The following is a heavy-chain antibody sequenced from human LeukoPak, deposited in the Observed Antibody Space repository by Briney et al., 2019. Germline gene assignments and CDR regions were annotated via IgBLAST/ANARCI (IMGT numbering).Heavy chain of an antibody. V-gene: IGHV4-59*01. CDR3: ASESYTMVRGVILDY. Sequence: SETLSLTCTVSGGSISSYYWSWIRQPPGKGLELIGYIYYNGSTNYNPSLKSQVTISIDASKNQFSLKLSSATAAATAVYYCASESYTMVRGVILDYWGQGTLVTVSS. J-gene: IGHJ4*02. CDR2: IYYNGST. CDR1: GGSISSYY. D-gene: IGHD3-10*01.